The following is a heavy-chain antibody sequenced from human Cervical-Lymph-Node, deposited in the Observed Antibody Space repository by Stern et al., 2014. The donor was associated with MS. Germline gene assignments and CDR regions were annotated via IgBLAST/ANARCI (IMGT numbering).Heavy chain of an antibody. CDR1: GYTFSNSW. CDR2: IYPGDSDT. V-gene: IGHV5-51*01. Sequence: EVQLVESDAEVKKPGESLKISCKGSGYTFSNSWIGWVRQMPGRGLEWMGIIYPGDSDTRYSPSFQGQITISADKSISTAYLQWNSLKASDTAIFYCARGSAGAGAFFDYWGQGTLVTVSS. D-gene: IGHD2-8*02. CDR3: ARGSAGAGAFFDY. J-gene: IGHJ4*02.